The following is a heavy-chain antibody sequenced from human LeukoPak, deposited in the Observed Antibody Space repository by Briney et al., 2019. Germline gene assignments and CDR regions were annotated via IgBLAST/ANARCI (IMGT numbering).Heavy chain of an antibody. CDR3: ARDGRGYCSSTSCPVDWFDP. Sequence: SETLSLTCTVSGGSISSGGYYWSWIRQHPGKGLEWIGYIYYSGSTYYNPSLKSRVTISVDTSKNQFSLKLSSVTAADTAVYYCARDGRGYCSSTSCPVDWFDPWGQGTLVTVSS. CDR1: GGSISSGGYY. V-gene: IGHV4-31*03. D-gene: IGHD2-2*01. CDR2: IYYSGST. J-gene: IGHJ5*02.